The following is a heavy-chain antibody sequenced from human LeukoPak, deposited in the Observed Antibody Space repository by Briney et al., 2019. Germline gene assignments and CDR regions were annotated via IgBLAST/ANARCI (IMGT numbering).Heavy chain of an antibody. Sequence: PSDTLSLTCTVSGGSVSSGSYYWSWIRQPPGKGLEWIGYIYYSGSTNYNPSLKSRVTISVDTSKNQFSLKLSSVTAADTAVYYCARADSNYYYGMDVWGQGTTVTVSS. J-gene: IGHJ6*02. D-gene: IGHD4-11*01. CDR1: GGSVSSGSYY. CDR3: ARADSNYYYGMDV. V-gene: IGHV4-61*01. CDR2: IYYSGST.